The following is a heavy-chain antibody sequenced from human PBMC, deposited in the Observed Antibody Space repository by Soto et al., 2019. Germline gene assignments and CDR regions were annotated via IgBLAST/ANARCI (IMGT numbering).Heavy chain of an antibody. D-gene: IGHD2-21*01. J-gene: IGHJ6*02. V-gene: IGHV5-51*01. CDR3: ARQASVSYGLKV. CDR1: GYNFPTYW. Sequence: PGEPLKISCKGFGYNFPTYWIGWVRQRPGKGLEWMGIIYPTDSETIYSPSFQGQVTISADKSISTAYLQWSSLKASHTAIYYCARQASVSYGLKVWGQGTTVNVS. CDR2: IYPTDSET.